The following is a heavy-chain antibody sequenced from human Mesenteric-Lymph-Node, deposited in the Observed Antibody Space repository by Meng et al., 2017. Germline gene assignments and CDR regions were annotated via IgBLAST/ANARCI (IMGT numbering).Heavy chain of an antibody. Sequence: GESLKISCAASGFTISGAYMSWVRQAPGKGLEWVSVIYSGGNTYYAGSVKGRFTISRDNSKNTVYLQMSSLRAEDTAVYYCAKDRVIAAAGIYYFDYWGQGTLVTVSS. D-gene: IGHD6-13*01. CDR3: AKDRVIAAAGIYYFDY. CDR2: IYSGGNT. V-gene: IGHV3-53*01. J-gene: IGHJ4*02. CDR1: GFTISGAY.